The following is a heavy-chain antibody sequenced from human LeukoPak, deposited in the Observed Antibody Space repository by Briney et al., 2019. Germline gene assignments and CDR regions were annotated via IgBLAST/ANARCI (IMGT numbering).Heavy chain of an antibody. CDR3: PHTPQGAPPSRFDF. Sequence: SGPTLVNPTQTLTLTCSFSGFSLATGGEGVAWIRQPPGKAPEWLALIYWDDDKRFRPSLQSRLTVSKDTSKNQVVLSMTKMDPRDTGTYYCPHTPQGAPPSRFDFWAQETLVVVS. D-gene: IGHD2-2*01. CDR2: IYWDDDK. V-gene: IGHV2-5*02. J-gene: IGHJ4*02. CDR1: GFSLATGGEG.